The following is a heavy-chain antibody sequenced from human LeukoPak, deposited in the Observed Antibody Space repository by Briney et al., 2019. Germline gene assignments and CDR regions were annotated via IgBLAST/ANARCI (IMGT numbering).Heavy chain of an antibody. D-gene: IGHD4/OR15-4a*01. V-gene: IGHV3-23*01. CDR2: ISGSGGST. J-gene: IGHJ4*02. Sequence: GSLRLSCAASGFPFSSYAMSWVRQAPWKGLEWVSTISGSGGSTYYADSVKGRFTISRDNSKNTLYLQMNSLRAEDTAVYYCARRAGAYSHPYDYWGQGTLVTVSS. CDR3: ARRAGAYSHPYDY. CDR1: GFPFSSYA.